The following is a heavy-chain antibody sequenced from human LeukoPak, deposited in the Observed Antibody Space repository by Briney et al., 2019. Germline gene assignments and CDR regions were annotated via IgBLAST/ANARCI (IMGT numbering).Heavy chain of an antibody. D-gene: IGHD6-13*01. J-gene: IGHJ4*02. CDR1: GFTFSSYG. CDR2: ISYDGSNK. V-gene: IGHV3-30*18. CDR3: AKDRDSSYTDY. Sequence: GGSLRLSCAASGFTFSSYGMHWVRLAPGKGLEWVAVISYDGSNKYYADSVKGRFTISRDNSKNTLYLQMNSLRAEDTAVYYCAKDRDSSYTDYWGQGTLVTVSS.